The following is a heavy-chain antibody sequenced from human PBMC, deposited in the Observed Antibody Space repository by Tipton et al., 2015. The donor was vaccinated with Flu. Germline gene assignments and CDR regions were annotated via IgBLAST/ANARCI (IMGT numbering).Heavy chain of an antibody. CDR3: ARRDYSSYVSEPKNWFDP. D-gene: IGHD4-11*01. Sequence: LRLSCSVSGDAVASDYYWGWIRQSPGKGLEWIGNIHRSGNSYSNPSLKSRVTMSVDRSKNQFSLKLSSVTAADTAVYFCARRDYSSYVSEPKNWFDPWGQGILVTVSS. V-gene: IGHV4-38-2*01. J-gene: IGHJ5*02. CDR2: IHRSGNS. CDR1: GDAVASDYY.